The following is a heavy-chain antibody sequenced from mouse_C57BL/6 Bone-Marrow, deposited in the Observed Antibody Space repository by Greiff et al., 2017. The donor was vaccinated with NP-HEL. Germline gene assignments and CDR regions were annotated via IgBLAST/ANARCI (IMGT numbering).Heavy chain of an antibody. CDR3: ARGAAQATIGC. V-gene: IGHV1-9*01. J-gene: IGHJ3*01. CDR1: GYTFTGYW. D-gene: IGHD3-2*02. Sequence: VQLQQSGAELMKPGASVQLSCKATGYTFTGYWIEWVKQRPGPGLDWIGEILPGSGSTNYNEKFQGKATFTADTSSNTAYMQLGSQATEDSAIYYWARGAAQATIGCGGKGTLVTVSA. CDR2: ILPGSGST.